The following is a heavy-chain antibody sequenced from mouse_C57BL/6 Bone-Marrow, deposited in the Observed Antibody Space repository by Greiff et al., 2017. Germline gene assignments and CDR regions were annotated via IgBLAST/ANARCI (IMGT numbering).Heavy chain of an antibody. Sequence: VKLVESGPGLVQPSQSLSITCTVSGFSLTSYGVHWVRQSPGKGLEWLGVIWSGGSTDYNAAFISRLSISKDNSKSQVFFKMNSLQADDTAIYYCAREGLPFDYWGQGTTRTVSS. D-gene: IGHD2-4*01. V-gene: IGHV2-2*01. CDR1: GFSLTSYG. CDR3: AREGLPFDY. J-gene: IGHJ2*01. CDR2: IWSGGST.